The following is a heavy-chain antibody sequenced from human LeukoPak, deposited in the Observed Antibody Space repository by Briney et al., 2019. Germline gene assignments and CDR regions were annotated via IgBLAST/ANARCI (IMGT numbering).Heavy chain of an antibody. J-gene: IGHJ4*02. CDR3: ARGGIAALTARGTITDDYFDY. V-gene: IGHV1-18*01. D-gene: IGHD6-6*01. CDR2: ISGYNGNT. Sequence: ASVKVSCKPSGYTFTSYGISWVRQAPGQGLEWMGWISGYNGNTKFLQKLQDRVTMTTDTSTTTAYMELRNLRPDDTAVYYCARGGIAALTARGTITDDYFDYWGQGTLVTVSS. CDR1: GYTFTSYG.